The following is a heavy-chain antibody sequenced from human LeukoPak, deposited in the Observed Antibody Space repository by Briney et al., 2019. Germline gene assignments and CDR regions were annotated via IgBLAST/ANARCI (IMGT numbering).Heavy chain of an antibody. CDR1: PYTFTGYY. J-gene: IGHJ3*02. CDR2: INPNSGGT. Sequence: ASVKVSCKASPYTFTGYYMHWVRQAPGQGLEWMGWINPNSGGTNYAQKFQGRVTMTRDTSISTAYMELSRLRSDDTAVYYCARPNWGLDAFDIWGQGTMVTVSS. CDR3: ARPNWGLDAFDI. D-gene: IGHD7-27*01. V-gene: IGHV1-2*02.